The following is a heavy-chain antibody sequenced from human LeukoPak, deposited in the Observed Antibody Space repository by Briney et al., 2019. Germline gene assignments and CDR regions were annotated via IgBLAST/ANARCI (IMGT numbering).Heavy chain of an antibody. CDR3: ASHYDFWSGYYPNFDY. CDR2: IIPIFGTA. V-gene: IGHV1-69*06. J-gene: IGHJ4*02. CDR1: GYTITNNY. Sequence: GASVKVSCKASGYTITNNYMHWVRQAPGQGLEWMGGIIPIFGTANYAQKFQGRVTITADKSTSTAYMELSSLRSEDTAVYYCASHYDFWSGYYPNFDYWGQGTLVTVSS. D-gene: IGHD3-3*01.